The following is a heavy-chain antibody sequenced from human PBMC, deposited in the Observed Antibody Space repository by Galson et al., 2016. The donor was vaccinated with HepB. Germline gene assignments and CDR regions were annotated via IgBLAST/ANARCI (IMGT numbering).Heavy chain of an antibody. CDR1: GVTVSNNH. CDR2: LYSGGST. V-gene: IGHV3-53*01. D-gene: IGHD1-20*01. J-gene: IGHJ4*02. Sequence: CLRLCCEAAGVTVSNNHMSWVRQAPRKGLAWVPLLYSGGSTYYADSVKARFTLCRDNSKNTLYLQMNSLRAEDTAVYYCASMTGTTPGGYWGQGTLVTVSS. CDR3: ASMTGTTPGGY.